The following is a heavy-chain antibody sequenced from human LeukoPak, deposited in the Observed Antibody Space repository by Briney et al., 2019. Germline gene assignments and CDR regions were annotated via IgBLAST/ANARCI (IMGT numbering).Heavy chain of an antibody. V-gene: IGHV1-2*02. J-gene: IGHJ4*02. D-gene: IGHD6-13*01. CDR2: INPNSGGT. Sequence: ASVKVSCKASGYTFTGYYMHWVRQAPGQGLEWMGWINPNSGGTNYAQKFQGRVTMTRDTSISTAYMELSRLRSDDTAVYYCATRAGEQQLVPDYWGQGTLVAVSS. CDR3: ATRAGEQQLVPDY. CDR1: GYTFTGYY.